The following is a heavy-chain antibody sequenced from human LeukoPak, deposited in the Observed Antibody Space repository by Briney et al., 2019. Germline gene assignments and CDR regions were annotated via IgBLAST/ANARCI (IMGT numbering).Heavy chain of an antibody. CDR1: GVSISSGGYY. D-gene: IGHD6-13*01. J-gene: IGHJ4*02. V-gene: IGHV4-31*03. CDR3: AREVAAAGTPLDY. CDR2: IYYSGST. Sequence: PSQTLSLTCTVSGVSISSGGYYWSWIRQHPGKGLEWIGYIYYSGSTYYNPSLKSRVTISVDTSKNQFSLKLSSVTAADTAVYYCAREVAAAGTPLDYWGQGTLVTVSS.